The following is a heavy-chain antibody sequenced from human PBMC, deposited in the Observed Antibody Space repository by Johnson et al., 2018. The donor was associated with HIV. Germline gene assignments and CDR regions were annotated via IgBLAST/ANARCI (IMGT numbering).Heavy chain of an antibody. CDR2: ISYDGSNK. J-gene: IGHJ3*02. Sequence: VQLVESGGGLVQPGRSLKLSCAASGFTFDDYAMHWVRQTPGTGLEWVAVISYDGSNKYYADSVKGRFTISRDNSKNTLYLQMNSLRAEDTAVYYCAKNSAAFDIWGHGTMVTVSS. D-gene: IGHD2/OR15-2a*01. CDR1: GFTFDDYA. CDR3: AKNSAAFDI. V-gene: IGHV3-30-3*01.